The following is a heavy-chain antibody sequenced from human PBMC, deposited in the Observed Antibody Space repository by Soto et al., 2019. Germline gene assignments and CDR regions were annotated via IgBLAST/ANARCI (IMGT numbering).Heavy chain of an antibody. CDR1: RYTFTSYY. CDR2: INPSGGST. V-gene: IGHV1-46*01. J-gene: IGHJ6*02. CDR3: ATSVTVTSSFHYYYYGMDV. D-gene: IGHD4-17*01. Sequence: ASVKVSCKASRYTFTSYYMHWVRQAPGQGLDWMGIINPSGGSTSYAQKFQGRVTMTRDTSTSTVYMELSSLRSDDTAVYYCATSVTVTSSFHYYYYGMDVWGQGTTVTVCS.